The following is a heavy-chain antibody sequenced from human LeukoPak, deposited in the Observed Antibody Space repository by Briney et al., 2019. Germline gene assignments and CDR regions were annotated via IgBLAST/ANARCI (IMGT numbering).Heavy chain of an antibody. CDR3: ARLDCSGGDCWFDP. CDR1: GYSFTTYW. J-gene: IGHJ5*02. V-gene: IGHV5-51*01. CDR2: IYPGDSDT. D-gene: IGHD2-15*01. Sequence: GESLKISCKASGYSFTTYWIAWVRPMPGKGLEWMGIIYPGDSDTKFSPSFQGQVTISADKSISTAYLRWSSLKASVTAMYYCARLDCSGGDCWFDPWGQGTLVTVSS.